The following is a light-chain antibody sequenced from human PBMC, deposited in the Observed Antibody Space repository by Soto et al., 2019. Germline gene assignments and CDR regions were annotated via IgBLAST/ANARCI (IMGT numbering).Light chain of an antibody. CDR1: QSISSS. Sequence: DIQMTQSPSTLSASVGDRVTITCRASQSISSSLAWYQQKPGKAPKLLIYKASSLESGVPSRFSGSGSGTEITVTITSLQPEDFATYYCQQRKSYPITFGQGTRLEIK. V-gene: IGKV1-5*03. J-gene: IGKJ5*01. CDR2: KAS. CDR3: QQRKSYPIT.